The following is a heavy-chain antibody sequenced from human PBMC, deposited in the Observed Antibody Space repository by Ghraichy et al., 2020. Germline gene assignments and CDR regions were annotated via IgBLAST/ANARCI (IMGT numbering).Heavy chain of an antibody. CDR2: FDPEDGET. D-gene: IGHD5-24*01. J-gene: IGHJ4*02. Sequence: ASVKVSCKASGYIVNELSMHWVRQAPGKGLEWMGSFDPEDGETIYAQKFQGRVTMTGDISADTAYMELSSLRSEDTAVYYCAADRRWLQWGLEYWGQGTPVTVSS. V-gene: IGHV1-24*01. CDR1: GYIVNELS. CDR3: AADRRWLQWGLEY.